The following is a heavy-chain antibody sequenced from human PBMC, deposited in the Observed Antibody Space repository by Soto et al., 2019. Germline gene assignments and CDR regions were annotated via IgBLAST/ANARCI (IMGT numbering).Heavy chain of an antibody. D-gene: IGHD5-12*01. J-gene: IGHJ6*02. V-gene: IGHV1-3*05. CDR1: GYTFTSYA. CDR2: INAGNGNT. CDR3: ARDWYSGYENYGMDV. Sequence: QVQLVQSGAEEKKPGASVKVSCKASGYTFTSYAMHWVRQAPGQRLEWMGWINAGNGNTKYSQKFQGRVTITRDTSASTAYMELSSLRSEDTAVYYCARDWYSGYENYGMDVWGQGTTVTVSS.